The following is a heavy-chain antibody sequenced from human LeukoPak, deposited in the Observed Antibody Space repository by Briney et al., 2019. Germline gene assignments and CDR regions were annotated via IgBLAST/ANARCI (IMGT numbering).Heavy chain of an antibody. V-gene: IGHV4-4*09. CDR1: GSISSYY. J-gene: IGHJ3*02. CDR2: IYTSGST. CDR3: ARQKCTSTSCLTKNAFDI. D-gene: IGHD2-2*01. Sequence: SETLSLTCTVSGSISSYYWSWIRQPPGKGLEWLGYIYTSGSTNYTPSLKSRVTISVDTSKNQFSLDLSSVTAADTAVYYCARQKCTSTSCLTKNAFDIWGQGTMVTVSS.